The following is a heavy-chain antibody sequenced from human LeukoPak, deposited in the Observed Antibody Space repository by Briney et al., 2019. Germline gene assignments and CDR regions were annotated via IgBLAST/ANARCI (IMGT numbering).Heavy chain of an antibody. V-gene: IGHV1-18*01. CDR1: GYTFTSYG. CDR3: AREITYYYDSSGYLDDY. J-gene: IGHJ4*02. Sequence: ASVKVSCKASGYTFTSYGISWVRQAPGQGLEWMGWISAYNGNTNYAQKLQGRVTMTTDTSTSTAYMELRSLRSDDTAVYYCAREITYYYDSSGYLDDYWGQGTLVTVSS. D-gene: IGHD3-22*01. CDR2: ISAYNGNT.